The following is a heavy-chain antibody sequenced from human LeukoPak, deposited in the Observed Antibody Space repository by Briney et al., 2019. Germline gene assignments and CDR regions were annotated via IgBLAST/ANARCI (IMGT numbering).Heavy chain of an antibody. CDR3: AIDGYNWNYVGNSCYYTDV. J-gene: IGHJ6*03. Sequence: ASVTVPYKASGYTFPSYDIHWVRQATAQGLEWMGWMNPNRGNTGYPHKFQDRVHITRNTSISTAHLELNSLSSEDPAVLSCAIDGYNWNYVGNSCYYTDVWGKGTTVTVSS. V-gene: IGHV1-8*03. D-gene: IGHD1-7*01. CDR2: MNPNRGNT. CDR1: GYTFPSYD.